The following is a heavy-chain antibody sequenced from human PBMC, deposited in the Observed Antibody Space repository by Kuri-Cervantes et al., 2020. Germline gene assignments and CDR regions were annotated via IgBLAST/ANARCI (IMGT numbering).Heavy chain of an antibody. Sequence: GGSLRLSCAASGFTFSSYEMNWVRQAPGKGLEWVAVISYDGSNKYYADSVKGRFTISRDNSKNTLYLQMNSLRAEDTAVYYCARDRFYFYDSSGYYGDAFDFWGQGTVVTVSS. V-gene: IGHV3-30*03. J-gene: IGHJ3*01. D-gene: IGHD3-22*01. CDR1: GFTFSSYE. CDR2: ISYDGSNK. CDR3: ARDRFYFYDSSGYYGDAFDF.